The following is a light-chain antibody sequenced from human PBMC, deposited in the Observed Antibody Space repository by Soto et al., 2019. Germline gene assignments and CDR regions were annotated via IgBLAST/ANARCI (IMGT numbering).Light chain of an antibody. CDR1: QSVSSN. CDR2: GAS. V-gene: IGKV3-15*01. Sequence: EIVMTQSPATLSVSPGERATLSCRASQSVSSNLAWYQQKPGQAPRRLIYGASTSATGIPARFSGSGSWTEFTLTISSLQSEDFAVYYCQEYNNWPTWTFGQGAKVEIK. CDR3: QEYNNWPTWT. J-gene: IGKJ1*01.